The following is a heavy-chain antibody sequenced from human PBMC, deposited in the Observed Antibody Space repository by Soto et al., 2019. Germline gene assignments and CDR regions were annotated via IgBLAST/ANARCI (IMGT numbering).Heavy chain of an antibody. J-gene: IGHJ5*01. D-gene: IGHD1-1*01. CDR2: ISVLNGYA. CDR3: SKNGTTWFAS. Sequence: QVQLVQSGTELKKPGASVKVSCKTSGYSFHNSGISWVRQAPGPGLEWMGWISVLNGYAHYGQKFQGRVIMTADTFTITAYMELRGLRSDDTAMYYCSKNGTTWFASWGQGPTVTVSS. CDR1: GYSFHNSG. V-gene: IGHV1-18*01.